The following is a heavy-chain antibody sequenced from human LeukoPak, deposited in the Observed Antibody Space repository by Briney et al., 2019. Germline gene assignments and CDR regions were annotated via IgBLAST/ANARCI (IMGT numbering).Heavy chain of an antibody. CDR2: TKEDGSEQ. J-gene: IGHJ4*02. D-gene: IGHD6-19*01. Sequence: GGSLRLSCAASGFTFSSYEMHWVRQAPGKGLEWVANTKEDGSEQYYIDSVEGRFTISRDNAKNSLYLQMNGLGAEDTAVYYCARTPTSAWSDVGDYWGQGTLVTVSS. V-gene: IGHV3-7*01. CDR1: GFTFSSYE. CDR3: ARTPTSAWSDVGDY.